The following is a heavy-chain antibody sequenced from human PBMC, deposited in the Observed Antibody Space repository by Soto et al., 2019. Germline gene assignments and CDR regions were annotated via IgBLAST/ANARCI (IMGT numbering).Heavy chain of an antibody. D-gene: IGHD6-19*01. Sequence: QITLKESGPTLVKPTQTLTLTCTFSGFPLSSTRMAVGWIRQPPGKALEWLALIYWDDDKRYSPFLKSRLNITKDTSKNQVVLTMSSMDPVDTARYYCAHIVVAGLGYYFDYWGQGTLFTVSS. J-gene: IGHJ4*02. CDR2: IYWDDDK. CDR1: GFPLSSTRMA. V-gene: IGHV2-5*02. CDR3: AHIVVAGLGYYFDY.